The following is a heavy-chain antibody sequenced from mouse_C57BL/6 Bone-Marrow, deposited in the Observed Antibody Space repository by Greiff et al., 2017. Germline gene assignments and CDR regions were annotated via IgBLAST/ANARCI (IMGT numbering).Heavy chain of an antibody. J-gene: IGHJ2*01. V-gene: IGHV1-64*01. Sequence: QVQLKQPGAELVKPGASVKLSCKASGYTFTSYWMHWVKQRPGQGLEWIGMIHPNSGSTNYNEKFKSKATLTVDKSSSTAYMQLSSLTSEDSAVXYCARSGYSTFFDYWGQGTTLTVSS. CDR1: GYTFTSYW. CDR3: ARSGYSTFFDY. CDR2: IHPNSGST. D-gene: IGHD2-5*01.